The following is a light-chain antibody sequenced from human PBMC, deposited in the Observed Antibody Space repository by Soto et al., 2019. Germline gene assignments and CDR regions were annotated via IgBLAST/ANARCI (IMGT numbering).Light chain of an antibody. J-gene: IGKJ1*01. V-gene: IGKV3-20*01. CDR2: GAS. Sequence: EIVLTQSPGTLSLSPGERATLSCRASQSVSSSYLAWFQQKPGQAPRLLIYGASSRATGIPDRFSGSGSETDFTLTISRLEPEDLAVYYCQQYGGSPWTIGQGTKVEIK. CDR1: QSVSSSY. CDR3: QQYGGSPWT.